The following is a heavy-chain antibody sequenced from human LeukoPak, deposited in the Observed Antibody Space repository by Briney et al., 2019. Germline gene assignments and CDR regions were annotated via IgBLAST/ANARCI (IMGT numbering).Heavy chain of an antibody. CDR1: GFTFSSYS. Sequence: GGSLRLSCAASGFTFSSYSMNWVRQAPGKGLEWVSSISSSSSYIYYADSVKGRFTISRDNAKNSLYLQMNSLRAEDTAVYYCARGGYGPTHYYYYMDVWGKGTTVTVSS. D-gene: IGHD5-18*01. CDR2: ISSSSSYI. J-gene: IGHJ6*03. V-gene: IGHV3-21*01. CDR3: ARGGYGPTHYYYYMDV.